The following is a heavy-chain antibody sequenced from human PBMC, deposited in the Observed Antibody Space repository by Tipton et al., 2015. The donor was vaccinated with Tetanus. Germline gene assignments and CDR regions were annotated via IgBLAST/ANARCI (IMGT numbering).Heavy chain of an antibody. CDR3: ARNYNSGWYSGGKGWFDP. Sequence: LRLSCTVSGGSISSYYWSWIRQPAGKGLEWIGRIYTSGSTNYNPSLKSRVTMSVDTSKNQFSLRLNSVTAADTAVYYCARNYNSGWYSGGKGWFDPWGQGTLVTVSS. V-gene: IGHV4-4*07. J-gene: IGHJ5*02. CDR1: GGSISSYY. D-gene: IGHD6-19*01. CDR2: IYTSGST.